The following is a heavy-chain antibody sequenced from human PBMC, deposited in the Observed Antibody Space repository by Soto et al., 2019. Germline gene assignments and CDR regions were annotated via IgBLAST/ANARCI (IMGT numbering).Heavy chain of an antibody. J-gene: IGHJ4*02. CDR2: MNPNSGNT. D-gene: IGHD2-15*01. CDR3: ARAHCSGGSCYYTGDY. CDR1: GYTFTSYD. Sequence: QVQLVQSGAEVKKPGASVKVSCKASGYTFTSYDINWVRQATGQGLEWMGWMNPNSGNTGYAQKFKGRVTMTRNTSISTAYMELSSLRSEDTAVYYCARAHCSGGSCYYTGDYWGQGTLVTVSS. V-gene: IGHV1-8*01.